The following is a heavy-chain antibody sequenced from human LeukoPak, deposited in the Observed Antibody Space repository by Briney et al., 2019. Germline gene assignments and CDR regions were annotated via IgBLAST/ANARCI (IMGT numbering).Heavy chain of an antibody. D-gene: IGHD3-10*01. CDR2: ISYNSDTI. V-gene: IGHV3-9*01. CDR1: GFTFDDYA. Sequence: GRSLRLSCAASGFTFDDYAMHWVRQAPGKGLEWVSGISYNSDTIAYADSVKGRFTISRDNAKNSLYLQMNSLRAEDTALYYCARRESFGELLYHYYGMDVWGQGTTVTVSS. CDR3: ARRESFGELLYHYYGMDV. J-gene: IGHJ6*02.